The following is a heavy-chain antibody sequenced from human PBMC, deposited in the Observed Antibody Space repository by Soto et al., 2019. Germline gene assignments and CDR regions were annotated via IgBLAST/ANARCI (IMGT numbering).Heavy chain of an antibody. CDR2: SSAYNGNT. Sequence: AAVKVSCKASGYTFTSYGISWVRQAPGQGLEWMGWSSAYNGNTNYAQKLHSSVTMTTDTSTSTDYMELRSLNSADTAVYYCARARAQYDFWSGYYFDYWGQGTMVTVSS. D-gene: IGHD3-3*01. CDR1: GYTFTSYG. J-gene: IGHJ4*02. CDR3: ARARAQYDFWSGYYFDY. V-gene: IGHV1-18*01.